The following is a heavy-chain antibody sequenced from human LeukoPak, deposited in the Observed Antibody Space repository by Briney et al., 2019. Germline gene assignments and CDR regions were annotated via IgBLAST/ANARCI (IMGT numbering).Heavy chain of an antibody. V-gene: IGHV4-59*13. CDR3: ARGFYDSYGMDV. J-gene: IGHJ6*02. Sequence: PSETLPLTCTVSGGSISSYYWSWIRQPPGKGLEWIGYIYYSGSTNYNPSLKSRVTISVDTSKNQFSLKLSSVTAADTAVYYCARGFYDSYGMDVWGQGTTVTVSS. CDR2: IYYSGST. CDR1: GGSISSYY. D-gene: IGHD3-22*01.